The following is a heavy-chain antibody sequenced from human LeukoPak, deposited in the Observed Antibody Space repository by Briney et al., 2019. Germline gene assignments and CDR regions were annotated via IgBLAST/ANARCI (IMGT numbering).Heavy chain of an antibody. Sequence: ASVKVSCKASGYTFTGYYMHQVRQAPGQGLEWMGCINPNSGGTNYAQKFQGRVTMTRDTSISTAYMELSRLRSDDTAVYYCARDKYGSGSSYFDYWGQGTLVTVSS. CDR2: INPNSGGT. CDR1: GYTFTGYY. J-gene: IGHJ4*02. D-gene: IGHD3-10*01. CDR3: ARDKYGSGSSYFDY. V-gene: IGHV1-2*02.